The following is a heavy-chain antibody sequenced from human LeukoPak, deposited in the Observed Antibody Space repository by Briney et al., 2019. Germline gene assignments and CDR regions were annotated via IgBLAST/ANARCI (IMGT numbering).Heavy chain of an antibody. CDR1: GFTFSDYY. CDR2: ISGSSTHT. V-gene: IGHV3-11*03. J-gene: IGHJ4*02. CDR3: ATPGLLGYCSSAICAPPGY. D-gene: IGHD2-2*01. Sequence: GGSLRLSCAASGFTFSDYYMSWIRQAPGKGLEWVSYISGSSTHTNYADSVKGRFTTSRDNAKKPLYLQMNSLRAEDTAVYYCATPGLLGYCSSAICAPPGYWGQGTLVTVSS.